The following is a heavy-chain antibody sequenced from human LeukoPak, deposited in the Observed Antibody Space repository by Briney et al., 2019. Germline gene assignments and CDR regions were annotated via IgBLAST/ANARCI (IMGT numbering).Heavy chain of an antibody. J-gene: IGHJ4*02. CDR1: GGTFSSYA. V-gene: IGHV1-69*13. Sequence: GASVKVSCKASGGTFSSYAISWVRQAPGQGLEWMGGIIPIFGTANYAQKFQGRVTITADESTSTAYMELSSLRSEDTAVYYCARDIHYDNSGYYHPHFDYWGQGTLVTVSS. CDR2: IIPIFGTA. D-gene: IGHD3-22*01. CDR3: ARDIHYDNSGYYHPHFDY.